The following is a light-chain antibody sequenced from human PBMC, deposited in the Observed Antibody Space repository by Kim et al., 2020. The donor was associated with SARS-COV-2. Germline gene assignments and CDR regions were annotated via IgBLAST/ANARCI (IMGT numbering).Light chain of an antibody. CDR2: NDD. V-gene: IGLV3-21*04. CDR1: RN. J-gene: IGLJ1*01. Sequence: RNVHWYQQKPGQAPMLVIYNDDKRPPGIPERFSGSNSGNIATLTISRVEPGDEADYFCQVWHSSTDHYVFGSGTKVTVL. CDR3: QVWHSSTDHYV.